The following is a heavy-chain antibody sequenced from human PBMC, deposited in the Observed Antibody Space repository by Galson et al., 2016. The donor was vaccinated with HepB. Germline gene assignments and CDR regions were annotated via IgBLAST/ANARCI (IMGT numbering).Heavy chain of an antibody. CDR1: GGFVSSYY. J-gene: IGHJ6*02. V-gene: IGHV4-59*02. D-gene: IGHD3-10*01. CDR3: ARVSPFTEVWSYDGMDL. Sequence: SETLSLTCAVSGGFVSSYYWSWIRQPPGKGLEWIGCFYYTGTTNYNPSLRSQVTISVDTSTNHFSLKLISVTAADTAVYYCARVSPFTEVWSYDGMDLWGLGTTVIVSS. CDR2: FYYTGTT.